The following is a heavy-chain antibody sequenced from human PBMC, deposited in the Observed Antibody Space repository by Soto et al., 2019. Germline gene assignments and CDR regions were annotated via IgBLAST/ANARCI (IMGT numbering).Heavy chain of an antibody. V-gene: IGHV4-59*01. Sequence: SETLSLTCTVSGGSISSYYWSWIRQPPGKGLEWIGYIYYSGSTNYNPSLKSRVTISVDTSKNQFSLKLSSVTAADTAVYYCARVPRITMVRGVSYYYYYGMDVWGQGTTVT. D-gene: IGHD3-10*01. CDR3: ARVPRITMVRGVSYYYYYGMDV. J-gene: IGHJ6*02. CDR2: IYYSGST. CDR1: GGSISSYY.